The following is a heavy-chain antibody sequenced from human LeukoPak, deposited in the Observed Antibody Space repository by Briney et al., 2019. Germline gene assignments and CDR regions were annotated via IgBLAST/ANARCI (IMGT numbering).Heavy chain of an antibody. J-gene: IGHJ4*02. CDR1: GFIFSSYG. Sequence: PGGSLRLSCAASGFIFSSYGMAWVRQTPGKGLEAPGKGLEWVSDISRSGADTHYADSVKGRFTISRDNSKNTLFLHMNRLRAEDTAVYYCAKDRDSGSLDKWGQGTVVTVSS. CDR3: AKDRDSGSLDK. D-gene: IGHD1-26*01. CDR2: ISRSGADT. V-gene: IGHV3-23*01.